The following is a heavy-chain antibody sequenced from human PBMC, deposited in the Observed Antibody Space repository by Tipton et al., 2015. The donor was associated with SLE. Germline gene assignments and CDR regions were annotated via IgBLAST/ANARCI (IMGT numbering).Heavy chain of an antibody. D-gene: IGHD6-13*01. CDR1: GGSISSSDW. J-gene: IGHJ4*02. V-gene: IGHV4-4*02. CDR3: AREFGIAATGIPYYFDY. Sequence: TLSLTCTVSGGSISSSDWWGWVRQPPGKGLEWIGEIYHSGGTNYNPSLKSRVTISVDKSKNQFSLRLNSVTAADTAVYYCAREFGIAATGIPYYFDYWGQGTLVTVSS. CDR2: IYHSGGT.